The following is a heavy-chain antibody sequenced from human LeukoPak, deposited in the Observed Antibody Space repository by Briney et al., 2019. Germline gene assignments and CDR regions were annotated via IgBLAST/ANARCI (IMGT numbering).Heavy chain of an antibody. D-gene: IGHD3-3*01. J-gene: IGHJ4*02. V-gene: IGHV4-59*08. CDR1: GGSISSDY. Sequence: SETLSLTCTVSGGSISSDYWSWIRQPPGKGLEWIGYIYYSGSTNYNPSLKSRVTISVDTSKNQFSLKVSSVTAADKAVYYCARSNYDFFDYWGQGTLVTVSS. CDR2: IYYSGST. CDR3: ARSNYDFFDY.